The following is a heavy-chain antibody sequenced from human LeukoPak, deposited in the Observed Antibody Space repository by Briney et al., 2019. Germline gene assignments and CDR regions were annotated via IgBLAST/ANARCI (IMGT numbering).Heavy chain of an antibody. J-gene: IGHJ4*02. Sequence: SETLSLTCTVSGYSISSHYYWGWIRQPPGKGLEWIGTIYHSGSTYYNPSLKSRVTISIDTSKNQFSLKLSSVTAADTAVYYCARQTVGPNYFDYWGQGTLVTVSS. CDR3: ARQTVGPNYFDY. CDR1: GYSISSHYY. V-gene: IGHV4-38-2*02. CDR2: IYHSGST. D-gene: IGHD1-26*01.